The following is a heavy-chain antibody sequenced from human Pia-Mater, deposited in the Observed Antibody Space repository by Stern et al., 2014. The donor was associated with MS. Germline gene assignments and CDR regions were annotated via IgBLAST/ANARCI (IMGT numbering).Heavy chain of an antibody. CDR2: IYPSDSDT. CDR3: ARLRLLTYGLDS. J-gene: IGHJ4*02. D-gene: IGHD3-16*01. Sequence: EVQLVESGAEVKKPGESLKISCKGSGYRFTTYWVAWVRQRPGKGLEWMGIIYPSDSDTRYSPSFQGQVSISVDKSISTAYLQWSSLKASDTAMYYCARLRLLTYGLDSWGQGTLVTVSS. CDR1: GYRFTTYW. V-gene: IGHV5-51*01.